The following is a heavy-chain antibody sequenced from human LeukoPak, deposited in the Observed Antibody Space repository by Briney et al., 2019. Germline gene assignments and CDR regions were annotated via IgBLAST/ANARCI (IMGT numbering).Heavy chain of an antibody. V-gene: IGHV4-4*07. D-gene: IGHD2-15*01. J-gene: IGHJ5*02. CDR2: IYTSGST. Sequence: SETLSLTCTVSGGSISSYYWSWIRRPAGKGLEWIGRIYTSGSTNYNPSLKSRVTMSVDTSKNQFSLKLSSVTAADTAVYYCAREGCSGGSCYSTLGWFDPWGQGTLVTVSS. CDR1: GGSISSYY. CDR3: AREGCSGGSCYSTLGWFDP.